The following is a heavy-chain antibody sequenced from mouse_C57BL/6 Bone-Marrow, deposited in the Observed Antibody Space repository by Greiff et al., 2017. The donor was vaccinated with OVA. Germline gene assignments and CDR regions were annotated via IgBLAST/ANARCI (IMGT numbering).Heavy chain of an antibody. CDR2: INPNCGTT. CDR3: AREVKNYNYYDIDY. Sequence: VQLQQSGPELVKPGASVKLSCKASGYSFNDYNMNWVNQSNGKSLEWIGVINPNCGTTNYNQKFKGKATLNVNQASITTYIQLNILTSEDSAFYYCAREVKNYNYYDIDYWGQVTTLTGSS. V-gene: IGHV1-39*01. D-gene: IGHD2-12*01. CDR1: GYSFNDYN. J-gene: IGHJ2*01.